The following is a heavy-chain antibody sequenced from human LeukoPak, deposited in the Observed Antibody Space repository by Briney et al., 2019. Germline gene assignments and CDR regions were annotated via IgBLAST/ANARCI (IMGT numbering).Heavy chain of an antibody. CDR1: GGTFSSYA. J-gene: IGHJ6*02. CDR2: IIPIFGTA. D-gene: IGHD2-15*01. CDR3: ARDSDPGGYYYSGMDV. Sequence: SVTVSCTASGGTFSSYAISWVRQAPGQGLEWMGGIIPIFGTANYAQKFQGRVTITADESTSTAYMELSSLRSEDTAVYYCARDSDPGGYYYSGMDVWGQGTTVTVSS. V-gene: IGHV1-69*13.